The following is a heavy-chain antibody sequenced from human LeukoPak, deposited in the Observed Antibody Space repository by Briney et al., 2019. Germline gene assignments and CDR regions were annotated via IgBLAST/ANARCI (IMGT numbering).Heavy chain of an antibody. CDR2: IYHSGST. Sequence: SETLSLTCTVSGYSISSGYYWGWIRQPPGKGLEWIGSIYHSGSTYYNPSLKSRVTISVDTSKNQFSLKLSSVTAADTAVYYCARDRAGVRGVIDYWGQGTLVTVSS. V-gene: IGHV4-38-2*02. CDR1: GYSISSGYY. D-gene: IGHD3-10*01. J-gene: IGHJ4*02. CDR3: ARDRAGVRGVIDY.